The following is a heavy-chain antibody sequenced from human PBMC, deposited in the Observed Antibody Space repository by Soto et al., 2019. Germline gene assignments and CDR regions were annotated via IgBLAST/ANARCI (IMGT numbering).Heavy chain of an antibody. D-gene: IGHD2-21*02. Sequence: QVQLVESGGGVVQPGRSLRLSCAASGFTFSSYAMHWVRQAPGKGLEWVAVIWYDGSNKYYADSVKGRFTISRDHSKNTLYLQMNGLRAEDTAVYYCARGCGGDCYSYFDYWGQGTLVTVSS. V-gene: IGHV3-33*01. CDR1: GFTFSSYA. CDR2: IWYDGSNK. CDR3: ARGCGGDCYSYFDY. J-gene: IGHJ4*02.